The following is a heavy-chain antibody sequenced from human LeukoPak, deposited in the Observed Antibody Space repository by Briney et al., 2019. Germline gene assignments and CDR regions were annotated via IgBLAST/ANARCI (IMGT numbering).Heavy chain of an antibody. CDR1: GFTFSSHG. J-gene: IGHJ4*02. V-gene: IGHV3-23*01. Sequence: GGSLRLSCAASGFTFSSHGMSWVRQAPGKRLEWVSGITGSGGGTYYADSVKGRFTISRDNSKKTLYLQMTSLRVEDTAAYYCVKGRNDYDSSGYTYWGQGTLVTVSS. CDR3: VKGRNDYDSSGYTY. CDR2: ITGSGGGT. D-gene: IGHD3-22*01.